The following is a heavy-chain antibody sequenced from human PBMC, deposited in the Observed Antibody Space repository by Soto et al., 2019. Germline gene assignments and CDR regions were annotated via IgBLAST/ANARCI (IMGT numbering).Heavy chain of an antibody. V-gene: IGHV2-5*02. CDR1: GFSLTTSGVG. D-gene: IGHD3-3*01. J-gene: IGHJ4*02. CDR3: AHRVLRTVFGLVTTTAIYFDF. CDR2: IYWDDDK. Sequence: QITLNESGPTVVRPTETLTLTCRFSGFSLTTSGVGVGWIRQSPGKAPEWLALIYWDDDKSYSASLKSRITITKYTSTNQVVLTVSDLDPTDTATYYCAHRVLRTVFGLVTTTAIYFDFWGQGTPVAVSS.